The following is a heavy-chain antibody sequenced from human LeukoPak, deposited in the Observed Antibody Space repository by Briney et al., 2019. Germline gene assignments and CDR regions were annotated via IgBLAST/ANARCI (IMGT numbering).Heavy chain of an antibody. J-gene: IGHJ3*02. CDR3: ARVGKLVVGNDITQSAFDI. CDR1: GFTFKNYW. CDR2: IKEDGSEK. V-gene: IGHV3-7*03. Sequence: GESLRISCAASGFTFKNYWMTWVRQVPGKGLEWVARIKEDGSEKYHVDSVEGRFTISRDNAKSSLYLQMNSLRAEDTAVYYCARVGKLVVGNDITQSAFDIWGQGTMVAVSS. D-gene: IGHD3-22*01.